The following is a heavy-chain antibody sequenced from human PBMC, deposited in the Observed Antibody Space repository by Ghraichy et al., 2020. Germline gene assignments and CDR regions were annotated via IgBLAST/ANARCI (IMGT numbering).Heavy chain of an antibody. Sequence: SETLSLPCTVSGVSVSDYYWHWVRQPPGKGLEWIGYVYVVGTTNYNPSLQSRVTISLDTSKNPFSLKLTSVTAADTAVYYCAAGVNSVPPASDYWGQGSLVTVSS. D-gene: IGHD4-23*01. J-gene: IGHJ4*02. CDR1: GVSVSDYY. CDR2: VYVVGTT. CDR3: AAGVNSVPPASDY. V-gene: IGHV4-59*02.